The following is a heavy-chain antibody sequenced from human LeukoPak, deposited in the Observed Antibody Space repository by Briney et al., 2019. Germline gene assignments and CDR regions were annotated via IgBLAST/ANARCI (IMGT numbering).Heavy chain of an antibody. Sequence: GGSLRLSCAASGFIFSSYAMSWVRQAPGKGLEWVAVIWYDGSNTYYADSVKGRSTISRDNSKNTLFLQMNSLRAEDTAVYYCARDRTTGYRLPVDYWGQGTLVTVSS. CDR2: IWYDGSNT. D-gene: IGHD2-8*02. J-gene: IGHJ4*02. CDR1: GFIFSSYA. V-gene: IGHV3-33*08. CDR3: ARDRTTGYRLPVDY.